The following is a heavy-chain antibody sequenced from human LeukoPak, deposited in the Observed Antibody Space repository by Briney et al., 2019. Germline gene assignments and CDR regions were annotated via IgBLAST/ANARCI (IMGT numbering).Heavy chain of an antibody. Sequence: SVKVSCKASGGTFSSYAISWVRQAPGQGLEWMGRIIPILGIANYAQKFQGRVTITADKSTSTAYMELSSLRSEDTAVYYCARDPTFLSGSYGDYGGKGPLVTVSS. D-gene: IGHD1-26*01. CDR3: ARDPTFLSGSYGDY. V-gene: IGHV1-69*04. CDR1: GGTFSSYA. CDR2: IIPILGIA. J-gene: IGHJ4*02.